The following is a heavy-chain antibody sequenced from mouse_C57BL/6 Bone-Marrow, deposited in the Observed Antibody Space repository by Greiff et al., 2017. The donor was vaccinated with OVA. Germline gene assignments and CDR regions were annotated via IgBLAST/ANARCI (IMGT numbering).Heavy chain of an antibody. D-gene: IGHD2-4*01. CDR2: IDPSDSYT. V-gene: IGHV1-59*01. CDR3: ARGLRGTWFAY. Sequence: VQLQQPGAELVRPGTSVKLSCKASGYTFTSYWMHWVKQRPGQGLEWIGVIDPSDSYTNYNQKFKGKATLTVDTASSTAYMQLSSLTSEDSAVYYCARGLRGTWFAYWGQGTLVTVSA. CDR1: GYTFTSYW. J-gene: IGHJ3*01.